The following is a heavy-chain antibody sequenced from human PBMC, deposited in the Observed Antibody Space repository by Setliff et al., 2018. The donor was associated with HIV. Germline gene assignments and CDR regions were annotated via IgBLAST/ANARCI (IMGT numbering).Heavy chain of an antibody. CDR2: INPDSGGT. V-gene: IGHV1-2*06. CDR1: GYTFTDYY. CDR3: ATKVYCTNGVCLDAFDL. J-gene: IGHJ3*01. D-gene: IGHD2-8*01. Sequence: ASVKVSCKASGYTFTDYYMHWVRQAPGQGLEWMGRINPDSGGTNHAQKFQGRVTMTRDTSSSTAYMELSRLRSDDTAVYYCATKVYCTNGVCLDAFDLWGQGTMVTVSS.